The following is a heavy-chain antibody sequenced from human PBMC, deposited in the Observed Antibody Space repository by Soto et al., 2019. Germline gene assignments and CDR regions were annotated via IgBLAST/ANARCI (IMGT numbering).Heavy chain of an antibody. CDR3: ARSAGWYAVQS. J-gene: IGHJ5*02. V-gene: IGHV4-4*02. CDR1: GDSVSSPYY. Sequence: QVQLQESGPGLVKPSGTLSLTCAVSGDSVSSPYYWCWVRQPPGKGLEWIGEVFHTGTPSYNPSLRSRVTISMDKSINQFSLDLSSVTAADTAVYYCARSAGWYAVQSWGPGTLVIVSS. CDR2: VFHTGTP. D-gene: IGHD6-19*01.